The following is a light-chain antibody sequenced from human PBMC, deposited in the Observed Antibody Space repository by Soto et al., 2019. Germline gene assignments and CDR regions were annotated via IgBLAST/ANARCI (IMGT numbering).Light chain of an antibody. V-gene: IGKV3-20*01. CDR1: QSVTSSY. J-gene: IGKJ1*01. Sequence: EIVLTQSPGTLSLSPGERATLSCRASQSVTSSYLAWYQQRPGQAPRVLLYAASSRATGIPDRFSGSGSGTDFTLPISRLESEDFAVYYCQQYGSPMWTFGQGTKV. CDR3: QQYGSPMWT. CDR2: AAS.